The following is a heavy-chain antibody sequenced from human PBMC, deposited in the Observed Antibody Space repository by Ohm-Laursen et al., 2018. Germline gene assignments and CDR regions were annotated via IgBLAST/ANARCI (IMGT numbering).Heavy chain of an antibody. CDR1: GFTFSDYA. CDR3: AKRADSYNPGYYFDN. CDR2: ISGDGSKT. D-gene: IGHD1-1*01. V-gene: IGHV3-23*01. Sequence: GSLRLSCTASGFTFSDYAMSWVRQAPGEGLEWVTAISGDGSKTFYADSVKGRFTISRDNSRNTVYLQMNNLRAEDTALYYCAKRADSYNPGYYFDNWGQGTLVTVSS. J-gene: IGHJ4*02.